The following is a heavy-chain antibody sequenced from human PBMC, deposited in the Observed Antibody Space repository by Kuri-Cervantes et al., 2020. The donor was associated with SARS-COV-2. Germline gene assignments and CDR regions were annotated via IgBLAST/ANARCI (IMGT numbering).Heavy chain of an antibody. CDR2: ISSSSSTI. D-gene: IGHD6-13*01. J-gene: IGHJ4*02. Sequence: GESLKISCAASGFTFSSYSMNWVRQAPGEGLEWVSYISSSSSTIYYADSVKGRFTISRDNAKNSLYLQMNGLRDEDTAVYYCASQQLPLFDYWGQGTLVTVSS. V-gene: IGHV3-48*02. CDR3: ASQQLPLFDY. CDR1: GFTFSSYS.